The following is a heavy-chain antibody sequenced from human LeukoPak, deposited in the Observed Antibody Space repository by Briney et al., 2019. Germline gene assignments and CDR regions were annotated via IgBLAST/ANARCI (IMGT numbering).Heavy chain of an antibody. CDR1: GFTFSSYW. J-gene: IGHJ3*02. CDR2: IKQDGSEK. CDR3: ARGTGNPHDAFDI. D-gene: IGHD1-14*01. Sequence: GGSLRLSCAASGFTFSSYWMYWVRQAPGKGLEWVASIKQDGSEKNYVDSVKGRFTISRDNANNSLYLQMNSLRAEDTAVYYCARGTGNPHDAFDIWGQGTMVTVSS. V-gene: IGHV3-7*01.